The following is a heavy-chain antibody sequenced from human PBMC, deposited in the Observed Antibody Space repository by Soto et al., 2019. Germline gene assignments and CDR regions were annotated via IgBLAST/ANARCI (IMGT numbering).Heavy chain of an antibody. CDR1: GFTFSSYG. D-gene: IGHD3-3*01. J-gene: IGHJ6*02. CDR2: IWYDGSNK. Sequence: HPGGSLRLSCAASGFTFSSYGMHWVRQAPGKGLEWVAVIWYDGSNKYYADSVKGRFTISRDNSKNTLYLQMNSLRAEDTAVYYCARSDFWSGKKGYYYYYGMDVWGQGTTVTVSS. V-gene: IGHV3-33*01. CDR3: ARSDFWSGKKGYYYYYGMDV.